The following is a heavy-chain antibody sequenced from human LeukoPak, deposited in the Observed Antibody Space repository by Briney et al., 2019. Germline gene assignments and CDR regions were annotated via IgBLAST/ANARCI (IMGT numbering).Heavy chain of an antibody. Sequence: APVKVSCKASGYTFTSYAMNWVRQAPGQGLEWMGWINTNTGNPTYAQGFTGRFVFSLDTSVSTAYLQISSLKAEDTAVYYCARVEDYYDSSGLRYFQHWGQGTLVTVSS. CDR1: GYTFTSYA. D-gene: IGHD3-22*01. CDR2: INTNTGNP. CDR3: ARVEDYYDSSGLRYFQH. J-gene: IGHJ1*01. V-gene: IGHV7-4-1*02.